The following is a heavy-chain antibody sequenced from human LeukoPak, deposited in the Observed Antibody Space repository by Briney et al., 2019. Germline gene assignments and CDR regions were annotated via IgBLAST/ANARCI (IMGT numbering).Heavy chain of an antibody. CDR3: AASGENGNYYYYYYGMDV. V-gene: IGHV1-58*01. Sequence: SVKVFCKASGFTFTSSAVQWVRQARGQRLEWIGWIVVGSGNTNYAQKFQERVTITRDMSTSTAYMELSSLRSEDTAVYYCAASGENGNYYYYYYGMDVWGQGTTVTVSS. CDR1: GFTFTSSA. D-gene: IGHD3-10*01. CDR2: IVVGSGNT. J-gene: IGHJ6*02.